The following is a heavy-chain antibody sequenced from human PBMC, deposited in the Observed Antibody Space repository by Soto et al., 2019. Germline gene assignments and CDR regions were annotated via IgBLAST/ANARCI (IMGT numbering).Heavy chain of an antibody. Sequence: ASVKVSCKASGDMFDTDTITWMRQAPGRGLEWVGGIIPRSAKSNYAQKFQGRVTITADKSTSTAYMELSSLRSEDTAMYYCATSYRSGYRAFDYWGQGALVTVSS. CDR3: ATSYRSGYRAFDY. CDR2: IIPRSAKS. J-gene: IGHJ4*02. V-gene: IGHV1-69*06. CDR1: GDMFDTDT. D-gene: IGHD3-10*01.